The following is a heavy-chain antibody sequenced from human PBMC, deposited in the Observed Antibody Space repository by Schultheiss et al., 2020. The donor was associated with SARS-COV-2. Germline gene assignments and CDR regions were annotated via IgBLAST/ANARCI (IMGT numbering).Heavy chain of an antibody. Sequence: SETLSLTCTVSGGSISSGGYYWSWIRQHPGKGLEWIGYIYYSGSTYYNPSLKSRVTISVDTSKNQFSLKLSSVTAADTAVYYCATGVRCSSTSCYSAEYFQHWGQGTLVTVSS. CDR1: GGSISSGGYY. D-gene: IGHD2-2*01. CDR3: ATGVRCSSTSCYSAEYFQH. V-gene: IGHV4-31*03. CDR2: IYYSGST. J-gene: IGHJ1*01.